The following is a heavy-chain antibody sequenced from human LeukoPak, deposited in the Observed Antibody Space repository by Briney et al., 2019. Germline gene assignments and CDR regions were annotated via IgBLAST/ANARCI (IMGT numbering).Heavy chain of an antibody. V-gene: IGHV3-74*01. CDR2: INTDGSST. CDR1: GFTFSSYW. CDR3: ARAGDSSGYYDY. Sequence: GGSLRLSCAASGFTFSSYWMHWVRQAPGKGLVWVSRINTDGSSTNYADSVKGRFTISRDNAKNTLYLQMNSLRAEDTAVYYCARAGDSSGYYDYWGQGTPVTVSS. D-gene: IGHD3-22*01. J-gene: IGHJ4*02.